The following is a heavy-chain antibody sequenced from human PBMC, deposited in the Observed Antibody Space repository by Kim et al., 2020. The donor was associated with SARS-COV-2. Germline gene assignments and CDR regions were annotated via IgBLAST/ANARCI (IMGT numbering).Heavy chain of an antibody. CDR3: SRGRLVRGVYFDF. Sequence: SETLSLTCAVYGGSFSGYYWSWIRQPPGKGLEWIGEINHSGSTHYNASLKSRVTISVDTSKNQFSLKLSSVTAADTAVYYCSRGRLVRGVYFDFSCQGT. CDR2: INHSGST. D-gene: IGHD3-10*01. V-gene: IGHV4-34*01. CDR1: GGSFSGYY. J-gene: IGHJ4*02.